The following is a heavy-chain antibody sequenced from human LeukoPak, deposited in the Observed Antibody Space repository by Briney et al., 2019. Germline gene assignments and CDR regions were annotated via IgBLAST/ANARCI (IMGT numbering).Heavy chain of an antibody. Sequence: PGGSLRLSCAASGFTVSSNYMSWVRKAPGKGLEAASIIYSGGSTYYADSVKGRFTISRDKSKNTLYLQMNSLRAEDTAVYFCVRVGYSYGYGDWNHFDYWGQGTLVTVSS. CDR3: VRVGYSYGYGDWNHFDY. J-gene: IGHJ4*02. CDR1: GFTVSSNY. V-gene: IGHV3-66*02. D-gene: IGHD5-18*01. CDR2: IYSGGST.